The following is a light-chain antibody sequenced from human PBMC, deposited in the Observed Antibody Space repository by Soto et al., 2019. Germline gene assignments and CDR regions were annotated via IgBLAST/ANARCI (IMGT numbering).Light chain of an antibody. Sequence: DIVMTQSPDSLAVSLGERATINCKSSQSVLYSSNNKNYLAWYQQKPGQPPKLLIYWASTRESGVPDRFSGSGSWTDFPLTISSPQAEDVGVYYCQQYYSTPLTFGPGTKVDIK. J-gene: IGKJ3*01. CDR2: WAS. CDR1: QSVLYSSNNKNY. V-gene: IGKV4-1*01. CDR3: QQYYSTPLT.